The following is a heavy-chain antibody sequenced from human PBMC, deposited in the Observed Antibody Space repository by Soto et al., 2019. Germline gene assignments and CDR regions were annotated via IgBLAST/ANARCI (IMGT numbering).Heavy chain of an antibody. CDR2: IYYSGST. Sequence: QVQLQESGPGLVKPSQTLSLTCTVSGGSISSGGYYWSWIRQHPGKGLEWIGYIYYSGSTYYNPSLKGRVTMSVVTSKNQFSLRLSSVTAADTAVYYCARGVREGGVYGSGSYGLGRNNWFDPWGQGTLVTVSS. CDR3: ARGVREGGVYGSGSYGLGRNNWFDP. V-gene: IGHV4-31*03. D-gene: IGHD3-10*01. CDR1: GGSISSGGYY. J-gene: IGHJ5*02.